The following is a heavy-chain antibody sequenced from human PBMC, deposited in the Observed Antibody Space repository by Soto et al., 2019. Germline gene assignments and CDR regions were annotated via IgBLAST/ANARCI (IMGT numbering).Heavy chain of an antibody. J-gene: IGHJ4*02. D-gene: IGHD2-15*01. CDR2: IYWDDDK. Sequence: QITLKESGPTLVKPTQTLTLTCTFSGFSLSTSGVGVGWIRQPPGKALEWLALIYWDDDKRSSPSLKSRLTIAKDTFKNQVVLTMTNMDPVDTATYYCAHRPSYCSGGSCYSGFDYWGQGTLVTVSS. V-gene: IGHV2-5*02. CDR3: AHRPSYCSGGSCYSGFDY. CDR1: GFSLSTSGVG.